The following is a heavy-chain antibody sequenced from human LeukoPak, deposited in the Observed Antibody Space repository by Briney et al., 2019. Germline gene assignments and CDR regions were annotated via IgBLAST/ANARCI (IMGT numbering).Heavy chain of an antibody. Sequence: PSETLSLTCTVSGGSISSYYWSWIRQPPGKGLEWIGYIYYSGRTNYNPSLQSRVTISLDTSKNQFSLKLSSVTAADTAVYYCARGDSSPWYFDLWGRGTLVAVSS. CDR3: ARGDSSPWYFDL. V-gene: IGHV4-59*01. CDR1: GGSISSYY. CDR2: IYYSGRT. J-gene: IGHJ2*01. D-gene: IGHD6-13*01.